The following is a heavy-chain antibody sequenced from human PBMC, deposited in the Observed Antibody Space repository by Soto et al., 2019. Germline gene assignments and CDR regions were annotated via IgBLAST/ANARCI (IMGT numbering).Heavy chain of an antibody. CDR2: LYWDDDK. CDR3: AHRVLRTVFGLVTTTAIYFDF. V-gene: IGHV2-5*02. J-gene: IGHJ4*02. Sequence: QITLNESGPTQVKPRQTLTLTCTFSGFSLTTSGEGVGWIRQSPGKAPEWLALLYWDDDKRYSPSLKSRLTITKDTSKKQVVLTMADLDPADTATYYLAHRVLRTVFGLVTTTAIYFDFWGQGTPVAVSS. D-gene: IGHD3-3*01. CDR1: GFSLTTSGEG.